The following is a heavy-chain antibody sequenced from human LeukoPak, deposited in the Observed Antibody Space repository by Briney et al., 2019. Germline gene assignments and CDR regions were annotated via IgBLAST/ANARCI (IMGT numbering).Heavy chain of an antibody. V-gene: IGHV4-59*08. D-gene: IGHD3-16*02. CDR2: IYYSGST. CDR1: GGSISSYY. J-gene: IGHJ5*02. CDR3: ARLTYDYVWGSYLRFDP. Sequence: SETLSLTCTVSGGSISSYYRSWIRQPPGKGLEWIGYIYYSGSTNYNPSLKSRVTISVDTSKNQFSLKLSSVTAADTAVYYCARLTYDYVWGSYLRFDPWGQGTLVTVSS.